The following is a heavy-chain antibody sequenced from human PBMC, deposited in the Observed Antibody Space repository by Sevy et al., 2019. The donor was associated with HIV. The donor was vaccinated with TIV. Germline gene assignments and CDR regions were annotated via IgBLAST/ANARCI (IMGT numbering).Heavy chain of an antibody. CDR1: GFTFDDYA. J-gene: IGHJ6*03. CDR2: ISWNSGSI. CDR3: AKDSRPFTAYYMDV. Sequence: GGFLRLSCAASGFTFDDYAMHWVRQAPGKGLEWISGISWNSGSIGYADSVKVRFTISRDNAKNYLYLQMNSLRAEDTAPSYCAKDSRPFTAYYMDVWGKGTTVTVSS. V-gene: IGHV3-9*01.